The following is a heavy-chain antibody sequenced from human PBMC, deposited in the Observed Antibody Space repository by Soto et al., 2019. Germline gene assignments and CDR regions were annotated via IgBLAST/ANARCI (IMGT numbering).Heavy chain of an antibody. CDR1: SGSLNNYY. J-gene: IGHJ4*02. Sequence: QVQLQESGPGQVKPSETLSLTCTVSSGSLNNYYWSWIRQPAGQGLEWIGRIFPTGNTDYNPSLRSRVTMSVDTSKNQFSLKLNSVTAADTAVYYCARGSLGPDYWGPGTLATVSS. CDR3: ARGSLGPDY. CDR2: IFPTGNT. V-gene: IGHV4-4*07. D-gene: IGHD1-26*01.